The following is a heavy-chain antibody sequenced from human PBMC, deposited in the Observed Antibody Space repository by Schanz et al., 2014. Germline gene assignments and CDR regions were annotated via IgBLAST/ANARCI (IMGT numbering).Heavy chain of an antibody. V-gene: IGHV3-23*01. D-gene: IGHD6-19*01. J-gene: IGHJ4*02. CDR3: AKLSSSGRLAGYFDY. Sequence: EVQLLESGGGLVRPGGSLRLSCAASGFTFSNYAMSWVRQAPGKGLEWVSGFIVDSGNTYYAGSVKGRFSISRDYSKNTLYLQVSSLRAEDTAIYYCAKLSSSGRLAGYFDYWGQGALVTVSS. CDR2: FIVDSGNT. CDR1: GFTFSNYA.